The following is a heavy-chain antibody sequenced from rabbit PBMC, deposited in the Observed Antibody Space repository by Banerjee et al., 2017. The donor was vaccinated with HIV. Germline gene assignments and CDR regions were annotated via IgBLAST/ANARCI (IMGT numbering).Heavy chain of an antibody. Sequence: QEQLVESGGGLVKPGASLTLTCTASGFSFSSSYYMCWVRQAPGKGLEWIGCINSGDGSAYYASWAKGRFTISKTSSTTVTLQMTSLTAADTATYFCARALVIYIDGMDLWGQGTLVTVS. J-gene: IGHJ6*01. CDR2: INSGDGSA. CDR3: ARALVIYIDGMDL. CDR1: GFSFSSSYY. V-gene: IGHV1S45*01. D-gene: IGHD4-2*01.